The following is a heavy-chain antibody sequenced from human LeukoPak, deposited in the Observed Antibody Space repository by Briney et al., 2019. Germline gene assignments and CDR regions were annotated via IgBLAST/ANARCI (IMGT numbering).Heavy chain of an antibody. J-gene: IGHJ6*02. CDR1: GGSISSYY. Sequence: SETLSLTCTVSGGSISSYYWSWIRQPAGKGLEWIGRIYTCGSTNYNPSLKSRVTMSVDTSKNQFSLKLSSVTAADTAVYYCASEAYDQVMDVWGQGTTVTVSS. V-gene: IGHV4-4*07. CDR3: ASEAYDQVMDV. CDR2: IYTCGST. D-gene: IGHD3-3*01.